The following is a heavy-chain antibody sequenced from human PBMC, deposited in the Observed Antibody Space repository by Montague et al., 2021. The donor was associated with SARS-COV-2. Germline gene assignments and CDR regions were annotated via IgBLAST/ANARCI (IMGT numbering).Heavy chain of an antibody. D-gene: IGHD5-18*01. J-gene: IGHJ4*02. V-gene: IGHV4-61*01. CDR3: AREARGYSYGVFPGFDY. CDR2: VYYSGTT. CDR1: GVSVNSGSHY. Sequence: SETLSLTCSVSGVSVNSGSHYWSWIRQPPVKGLEWIGYVYYSGTTKYNPSLQSRVSISLDTSNNQFSLSLRSVTSADSAVYFCAREARGYSYGVFPGFDYWGLGVLVTVSS.